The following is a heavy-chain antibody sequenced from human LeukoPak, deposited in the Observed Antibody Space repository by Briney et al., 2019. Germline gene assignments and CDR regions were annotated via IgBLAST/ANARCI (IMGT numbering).Heavy chain of an antibody. D-gene: IGHD6-13*01. CDR2: ISGSGGST. CDR1: GFTFSSYG. J-gene: IGHJ4*02. Sequence: GGSLRLSRAASGFTFSSYGMSWVRQAPGKGLEWVSAISGSGGSTYYADSVKGRFTISRDNSKNTLYLQMNSLRAEDTAVYYCAKDRIAAAEPFDYWGQGTLVTVSS. V-gene: IGHV3-23*01. CDR3: AKDRIAAAEPFDY.